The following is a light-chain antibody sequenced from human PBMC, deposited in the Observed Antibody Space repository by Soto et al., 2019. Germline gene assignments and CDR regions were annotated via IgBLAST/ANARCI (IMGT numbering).Light chain of an antibody. CDR3: QQSFSTPRGT. CDR1: QSISSY. Sequence: DIQMTQSPSSLSASVGDRVTSTCRASQSISSYLNWYHQKPGKAPKLLIYAASSLQSGVPSRFSGSGSGTDFTLTISSLQPEDFATYYCQQSFSTPRGTFGQGTKVDIK. CDR2: AAS. J-gene: IGKJ1*01. V-gene: IGKV1-39*01.